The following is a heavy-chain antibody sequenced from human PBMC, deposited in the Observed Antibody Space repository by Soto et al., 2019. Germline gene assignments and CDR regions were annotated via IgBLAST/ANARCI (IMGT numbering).Heavy chain of an antibody. Sequence: GGSLRLSCAASGFTFSSYSMHWVRQAPGKRLEWVSSISSSSSYIYYAVSVKGRFTISRDNAKNSLFLQMNSLRAEDTAVYYCASGVRYSGYDVRYYYYGVDVWGQGTTVTVSS. CDR2: ISSSSSYI. J-gene: IGHJ6*02. CDR3: ASGVRYSGYDVRYYYYGVDV. D-gene: IGHD5-12*01. CDR1: GFTFSSYS. V-gene: IGHV3-21*01.